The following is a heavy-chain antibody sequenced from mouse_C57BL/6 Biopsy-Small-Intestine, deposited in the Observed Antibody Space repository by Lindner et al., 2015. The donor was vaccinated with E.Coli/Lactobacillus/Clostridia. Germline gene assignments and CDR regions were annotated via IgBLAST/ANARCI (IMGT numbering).Heavy chain of an antibody. CDR1: GYTFTRYG. V-gene: IGHV1-7*01. Sequence: SVKVSCKTSGYTFTRYGISWVRQAPGQGLEWMGWVSGYTGDTNYARELQGRVTMTTDTSTSTAYMELRSLRSDDTAVYYCARAGRYSYYYFDYWGQGTLVTVSS. D-gene: IGHD2-14*01. CDR3: ARAGRYSYYYFDY. CDR2: VSGYTGDT. J-gene: IGHJ2*01.